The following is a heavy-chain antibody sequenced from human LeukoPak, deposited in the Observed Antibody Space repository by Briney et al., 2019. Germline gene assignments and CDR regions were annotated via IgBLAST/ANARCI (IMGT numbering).Heavy chain of an antibody. CDR3: ARSITMVRGVNTHFDY. D-gene: IGHD3-10*01. J-gene: IGHJ4*02. CDR1: GYTFTSYA. CDR2: INAGNGNT. Sequence: ASVKVSCKASGYTFTSYAMRWVRQAPGQRLEWMGWINAGNGNTKYSQKFQGRVTITRDTSASTAYMELSSLRSEDTAVYYCARSITMVRGVNTHFDYWGQGTLVTVSS. V-gene: IGHV1-3*01.